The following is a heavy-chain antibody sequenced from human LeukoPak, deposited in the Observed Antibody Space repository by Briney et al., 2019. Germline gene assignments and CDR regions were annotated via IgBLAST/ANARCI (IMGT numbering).Heavy chain of an antibody. Sequence: SVKVSCMASGGTPSSYVIYWVRQAPGQGLEWMGGIFALFGTPNYAQRFQGRLTITADESTNTVYIELSSLRFDDTAVYYCASLPETYSRGLYTVDYWGQGTLLTVSS. J-gene: IGHJ4*02. D-gene: IGHD3-16*01. CDR2: IFALFGTP. V-gene: IGHV1-69*01. CDR3: ASLPETYSRGLYTVDY. CDR1: GGTPSSYV.